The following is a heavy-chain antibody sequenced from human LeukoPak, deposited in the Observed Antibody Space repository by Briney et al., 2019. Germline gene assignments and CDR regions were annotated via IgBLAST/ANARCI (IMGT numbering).Heavy chain of an antibody. D-gene: IGHD3-3*01. CDR1: GYTLTELS. V-gene: IGHV1-24*01. Sequence: ASVKVSCKVSGYTLTELSVHWVRQAPGKGLEWMGGFDPEDGETIYAQKFQGRVTMTEDTSTDTAYMELSSLRSEDTAVYYCATVFFGVVTHFDYWGQGTLVTVSS. CDR3: ATVFFGVVTHFDY. CDR2: FDPEDGET. J-gene: IGHJ4*02.